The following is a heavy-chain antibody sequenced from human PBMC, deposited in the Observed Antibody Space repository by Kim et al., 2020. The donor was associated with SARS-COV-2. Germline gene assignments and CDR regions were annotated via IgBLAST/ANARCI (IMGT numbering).Heavy chain of an antibody. CDR1: GGSISSYY. Sequence: SETLSLTCTVSGGSISSYYWSWIRQPPGKGLEWIGYIYYSGSTNYNPSLKSRVTISVDTSKNQFSLKLSSVTAADTAVYYCARQSNYDILTGSSNWFDPWGQGTLVTVSS. J-gene: IGHJ5*02. CDR3: ARQSNYDILTGSSNWFDP. CDR2: IYYSGST. D-gene: IGHD3-9*01. V-gene: IGHV4-59*08.